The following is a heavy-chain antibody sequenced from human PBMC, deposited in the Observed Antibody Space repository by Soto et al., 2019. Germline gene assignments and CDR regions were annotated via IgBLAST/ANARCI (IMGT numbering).Heavy chain of an antibody. V-gene: IGHV1-69*13. J-gene: IGHJ6*02. CDR1: GGTFSSYA. D-gene: IGHD3-10*01. Sequence: SVKVSCKASGGTFSSYAISWVRQAPGQGLEWMGGIIPIFGTANYAQKFQGRVTITADESTSTAYMELSSLRSEDTAVYYCANMVRGVIHTPYYYYGMDVWGQGTTVTVSS. CDR3: ANMVRGVIHTPYYYYGMDV. CDR2: IIPIFGTA.